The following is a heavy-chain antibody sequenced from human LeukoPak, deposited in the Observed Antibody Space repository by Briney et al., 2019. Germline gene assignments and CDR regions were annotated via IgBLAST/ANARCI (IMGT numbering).Heavy chain of an antibody. CDR3: AKSRVQGFDP. J-gene: IGHJ5*02. V-gene: IGHV3-30*18. D-gene: IGHD1-1*01. CDR1: GFTFSSYG. CDR2: ISYDGSNK. Sequence: GRSLRLSCAASGFTFSSYGMHWVRQAPGKGLGWVAIISYDGSNKYYADAVKGRFTISRDNSKNTPYLQMNSLRAEDTAVYYCAKSRVQGFDPWGQGTLVTVSS.